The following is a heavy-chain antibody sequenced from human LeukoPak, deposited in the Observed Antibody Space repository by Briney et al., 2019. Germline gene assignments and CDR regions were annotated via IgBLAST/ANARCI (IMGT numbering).Heavy chain of an antibody. CDR1: GYTFTGYY. Sequence: ASVKVSCKASGYTFTGYYMHWVRQAPGQGLEWMGWINPNSGGTNYAQKFQGRVTMTRDTSISTAYMELSRLRSNDTAVYYCARDRRSSSLFDYWGQGTLVTVSS. V-gene: IGHV1-2*02. CDR2: INPNSGGT. D-gene: IGHD6-13*01. J-gene: IGHJ4*02. CDR3: ARDRRSSSLFDY.